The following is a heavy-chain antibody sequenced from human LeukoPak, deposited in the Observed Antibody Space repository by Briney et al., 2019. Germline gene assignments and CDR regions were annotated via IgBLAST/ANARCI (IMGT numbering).Heavy chain of an antibody. D-gene: IGHD3-10*01. CDR2: ISSDGSST. J-gene: IGHJ4*02. CDR3: ARDHGSYYFDY. CDR1: GFTFSNYG. Sequence: PGRSLRLSCAASGFTFSNYGIHWVRQAPGKGLVWVSSISSDGSSTSYADYVQGRFTISRDNANNTLSLQMNSLRAEDTAVYYCARDHGSYYFDYWGQGILVTVSS. V-gene: IGHV3-74*01.